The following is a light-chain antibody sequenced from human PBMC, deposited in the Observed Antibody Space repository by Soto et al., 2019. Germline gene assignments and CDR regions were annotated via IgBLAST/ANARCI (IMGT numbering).Light chain of an antibody. CDR1: QGISNY. V-gene: IGKV1-27*01. CDR2: AAS. J-gene: IGKJ1*01. Sequence: DIPMTQSPSSLSASVGDRVTITCRASQGISNYLAWYQQKPGKVPKLLIYAASTLPSGVPSRFSGSGAGTDFTPTSSRLQPEDATTYCCQKNNSAPGTFGQGTKVEIK. CDR3: QKNNSAPGT.